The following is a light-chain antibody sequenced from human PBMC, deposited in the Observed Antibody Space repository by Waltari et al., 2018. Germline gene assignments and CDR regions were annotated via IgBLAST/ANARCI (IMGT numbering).Light chain of an antibody. Sequence: QTVVTQEPSLSVSPGGTVTLTCALSSGSLSTTSYATWYQQTPGQSPRRRVYNANARSSGVPDRVSGSILGNTAALTITGAQADDESDYYCALYMGSGIWVFGGGTRLTVL. J-gene: IGLJ3*02. CDR3: ALYMGSGIWV. V-gene: IGLV8-61*01. CDR2: NAN. CDR1: SGSLSTTSY.